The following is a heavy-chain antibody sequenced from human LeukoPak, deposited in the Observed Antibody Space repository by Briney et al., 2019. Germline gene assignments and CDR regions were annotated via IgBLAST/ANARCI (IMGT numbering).Heavy chain of an antibody. V-gene: IGHV3-33*01. J-gene: IGHJ4*02. CDR3: ARDGRGFLDY. Sequence: GGSLRLSCAASGFTFCSYGMHWVRQAPGKGLEWVAVIWYDGSNKYYADSVKGRFTTSRDNSKNTLYLQMNSLRAEDTAVYYCARDGRGFLDYWGQGTLVTVSS. CDR1: GFTFCSYG. CDR2: IWYDGSNK. D-gene: IGHD5-12*01.